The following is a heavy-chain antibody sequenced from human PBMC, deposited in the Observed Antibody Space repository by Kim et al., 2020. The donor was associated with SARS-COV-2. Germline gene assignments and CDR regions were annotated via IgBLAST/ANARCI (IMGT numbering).Heavy chain of an antibody. CDR3: ARDSRIAAAGSFDY. J-gene: IGHJ4*02. D-gene: IGHD6-13*01. V-gene: IGHV4-39*07. Sequence: NPSLKSRVTISVDTSKNQFSLKLSAVTAADTAVYYCARDSRIAAAGSFDYWGQGTLVTVSS.